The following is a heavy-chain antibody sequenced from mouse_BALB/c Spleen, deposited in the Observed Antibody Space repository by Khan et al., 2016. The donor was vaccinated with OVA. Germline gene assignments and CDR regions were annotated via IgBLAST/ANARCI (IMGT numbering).Heavy chain of an antibody. D-gene: IGHD2-13*01. J-gene: IGHJ3*01. Sequence: VQLVESGGDLVKPGGSLNLSCAASGFTFSSYSMSWVRQTPDKRLEWVASISSCGDYTYYPDSVKGRFTISRDNSKNTLYLQMSDLTSEDTAMYYCAGDLAGEFAYWGQGTLVTVSA. CDR3: AGDLAGEFAY. CDR2: ISSCGDYT. CDR1: GFTFSSYS. V-gene: IGHV5-6*01.